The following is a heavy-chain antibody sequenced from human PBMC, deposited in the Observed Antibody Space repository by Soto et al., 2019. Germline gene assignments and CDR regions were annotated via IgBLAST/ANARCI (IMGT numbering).Heavy chain of an antibody. D-gene: IGHD6-13*01. V-gene: IGHV3-30*18. CDR3: AKEGIAAADY. CDR1: GFTFSSYG. CDR2: ISYDGSNK. Sequence: QVQLVESGGGVVQPGRSLRLSCAASGFTFSSYGMHWVRQAPGKGLEWVAVISYDGSNKYYADSVKGRFTISRDNSKNPLYLQMNSLRAEDTAVYYCAKEGIAAADYWGQGTLVTVSS. J-gene: IGHJ4*02.